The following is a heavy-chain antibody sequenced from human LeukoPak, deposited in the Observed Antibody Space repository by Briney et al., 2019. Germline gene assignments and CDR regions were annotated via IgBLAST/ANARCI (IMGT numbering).Heavy chain of an antibody. J-gene: IGHJ4*02. D-gene: IGHD1-26*01. CDR2: IFYIGST. Sequence: SETLSLTCTVSGGSISSSDYYWAWIRQPPGKGLQWIGNIFYIGSTNYNPSLKSRVTISVDTSKNQFSLKLSSVTAADTAVYYCARLRYSGSYFTNWGQGTLVTVSS. V-gene: IGHV4-39*07. CDR3: ARLRYSGSYFTN. CDR1: GGSISSSDYY.